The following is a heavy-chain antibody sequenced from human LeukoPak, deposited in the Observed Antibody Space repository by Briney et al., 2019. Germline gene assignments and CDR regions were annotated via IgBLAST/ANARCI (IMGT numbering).Heavy chain of an antibody. CDR1: GGSFSGYY. V-gene: IGHV4-34*01. J-gene: IGHJ4*02. D-gene: IGHD2-2*01. CDR2: INHSGST. CDR3: ARGRDIVVVPAVQPSPFDF. Sequence: PSETLSLTCAVYGGSFSGYYWSWIRQPPGKGLEWIGEINHSGSTNYNPSLKSRVTISVDPSKNQFSLKLSSVTAADTAVYYCARGRDIVVVPAVQPSPFDFWGQGTLVTVSS.